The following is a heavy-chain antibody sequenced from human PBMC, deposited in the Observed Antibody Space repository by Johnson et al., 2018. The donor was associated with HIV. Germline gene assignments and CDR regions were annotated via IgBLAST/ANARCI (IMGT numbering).Heavy chain of an antibody. D-gene: IGHD1-26*01. CDR1: GFTFSSYG. J-gene: IGHJ3*02. V-gene: IGHV3-33*06. Sequence: QVQLVESGGGVAQPGRSLRLSCAASGFTFSSYGMHWVRQAPGKGLEWVAIIWYDGNNKYYADSVKGRFTISRDNSKNTLYLQMNSLRVEDTAVYYCAKGLGRYYEAFDIWGQGTMVTVS. CDR3: AKGLGRYYEAFDI. CDR2: IWYDGNNK.